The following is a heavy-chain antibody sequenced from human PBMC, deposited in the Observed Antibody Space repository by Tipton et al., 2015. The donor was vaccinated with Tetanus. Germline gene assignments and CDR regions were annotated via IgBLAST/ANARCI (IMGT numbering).Heavy chain of an antibody. V-gene: IGHV4-34*01. CDR2: INHSGST. Sequence: TLSLTCAVYGASFSDYYWSWIRQAPGKGLEWIGEINHSGSTNRNPSLKSRVTLSVDTSKNQFSLKLNSVTAADTAMYYCVTVNFPNYSHYGMDVWGQGTTVTVSS. D-gene: IGHD1-1*01. J-gene: IGHJ6*02. CDR3: VTVNFPNYSHYGMDV. CDR1: GASFSDYY.